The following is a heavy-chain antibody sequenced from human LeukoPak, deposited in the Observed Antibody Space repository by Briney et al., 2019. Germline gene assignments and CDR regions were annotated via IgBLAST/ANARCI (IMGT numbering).Heavy chain of an antibody. Sequence: SETLSLACAVYGGSFSAYYWSWIRQSPGKGLEWIAEINHRGDTNYNPSVKSRVTISIDTSKNQFSLKVRSLTAADTAVYYCARGPTISETGYFDFWGQGTLVTVSS. V-gene: IGHV4-34*01. CDR1: GGSFSAYY. CDR3: ARGPTISETGYFDF. CDR2: INHRGDT. D-gene: IGHD1-1*01. J-gene: IGHJ4*03.